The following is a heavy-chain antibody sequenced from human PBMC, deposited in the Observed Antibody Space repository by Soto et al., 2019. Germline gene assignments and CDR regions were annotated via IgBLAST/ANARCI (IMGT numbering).Heavy chain of an antibody. V-gene: IGHV4-59*01. J-gene: IGHJ6*02. CDR2: IYYSGST. Sequence: QVQLQESGPGLVKPSETLSLTCTVSGGSISSYYWSWIRQPPGKGLEWIGYIYYSGSTNYNPSLKSRVTISVGTSKTQFSLKLSSVTAADTAVYYCARDGIAAAGPVDYGMDVWGQGTTVTVSS. CDR3: ARDGIAAAGPVDYGMDV. D-gene: IGHD6-13*01. CDR1: GGSISSYY.